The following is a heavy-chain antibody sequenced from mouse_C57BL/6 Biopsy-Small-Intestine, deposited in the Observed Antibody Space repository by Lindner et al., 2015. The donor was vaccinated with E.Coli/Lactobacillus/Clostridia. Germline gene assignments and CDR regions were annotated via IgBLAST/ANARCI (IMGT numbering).Heavy chain of an antibody. J-gene: IGHJ4*01. CDR2: ISINNGKV. CDR3: ARGVMSGWYLGDF. V-gene: IGHV1-4*01. D-gene: IGHD1-1*02. CDR1: GYTFNRYA. Sequence: SVKVSCKTSGYTFNRYAINWVRQAPGHGLEWIGWISINNGKVNYAQKFQGRVTMTADTSTTTAYMELRSLRSGDTAVYYCARGVMSGWYLGDFWGQGTLVNVSS.